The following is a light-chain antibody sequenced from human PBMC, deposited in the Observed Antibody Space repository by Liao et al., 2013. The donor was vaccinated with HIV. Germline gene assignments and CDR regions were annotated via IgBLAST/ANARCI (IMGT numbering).Light chain of an antibody. V-gene: IGLV3-21*04. J-gene: IGLJ3*02. Sequence: SYELTQPPSVSVAPGKTAKITCGGSSIESKSVHWYQQKPGQAPVLVILYDSDRPSGIPERFSGSNSGNTATLTISRVEAGDEADYYCQVWDSSTDWVFGGGTNLAVL. CDR3: QVWDSSTDWV. CDR2: YDS. CDR1: SIESKS.